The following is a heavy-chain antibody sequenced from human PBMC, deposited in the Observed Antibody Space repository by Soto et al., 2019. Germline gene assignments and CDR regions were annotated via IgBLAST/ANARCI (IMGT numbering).Heavy chain of an antibody. CDR3: ARKDPMVTYFDY. V-gene: IGHV2-5*02. D-gene: IGHD5-18*01. J-gene: IGHJ4*02. Sequence: SGPTLVNPTQTPTLTCTVSGFPLTTNGVGVGWFRQPPGKALEWLALIYRDDDKRYRPSLQSRVTITKDTSKNQVVLTMTNMDPVDTATYYCARKDPMVTYFDYWGQGTLVTVSS. CDR1: GFPLTTNGVG. CDR2: IYRDDDK.